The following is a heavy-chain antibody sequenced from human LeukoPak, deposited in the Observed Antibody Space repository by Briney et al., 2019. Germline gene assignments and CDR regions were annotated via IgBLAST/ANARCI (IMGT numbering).Heavy chain of an antibody. J-gene: IGHJ5*02. D-gene: IGHD3-3*01. CDR1: GFTFSSYS. CDR2: ISSSSSTI. CDR3: ARDSYFWSGYYSLGWFDP. V-gene: IGHV3-48*01. Sequence: PGGSLRLSCAASGFTFSSYSMNWVRQAPGKGLEWVSYISSSSSTIYYADSVKGRFTISRDNAKNPLYLQMNSLRAEDAAVYYCARDSYFWSGYYSLGWFDPWGQGTLVTVSS.